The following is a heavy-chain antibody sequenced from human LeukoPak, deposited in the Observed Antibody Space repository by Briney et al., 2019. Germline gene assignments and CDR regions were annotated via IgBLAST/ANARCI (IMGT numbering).Heavy chain of an antibody. V-gene: IGHV4-34*01. CDR1: GGSFSGYY. Sequence: SETLSLTCAVYGGSFSGYYWSWIRQPPGKGLEWIGEINHSGSTNYNPSLKSRVTISVDTSKNQFSLKLSSVTAADTAVYYCARGDQDAFDIWGQGTMVTVSS. J-gene: IGHJ3*02. CDR3: ARGDQDAFDI. D-gene: IGHD2-2*01. CDR2: INHSGST.